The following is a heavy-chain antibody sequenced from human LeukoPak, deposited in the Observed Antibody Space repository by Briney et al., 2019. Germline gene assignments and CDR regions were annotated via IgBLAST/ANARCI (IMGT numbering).Heavy chain of an antibody. CDR1: GGSFNDYY. CDR2: INHSGST. D-gene: IGHD3-9*01. Sequence: SETLSLTCAVYGGSFNDYYWSWIRQPPGKGLEWIGEINHSGSTNYNPSLKSRVTISVDTSKNQFSLKLSSVTAADTAVYYCARDPGYLDAFDIWGQGTMVTVSS. V-gene: IGHV4-34*01. CDR3: ARDPGYLDAFDI. J-gene: IGHJ3*02.